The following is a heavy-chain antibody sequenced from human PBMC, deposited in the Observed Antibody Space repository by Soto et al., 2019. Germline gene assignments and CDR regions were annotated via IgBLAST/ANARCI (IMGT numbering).Heavy chain of an antibody. Sequence: PGGSLRLSCAASGFTFSSYAMSWVRQAPGKGLEWVSAISGSGGSTYYADSVKGRFTISRDNSKNTLYLQMNSLRAEDTAVYYCAKLIGIAVAGGTNYWGEGTLVTVSS. CDR3: AKLIGIAVAGGTNY. CDR2: ISGSGGST. D-gene: IGHD6-19*01. J-gene: IGHJ4*02. CDR1: GFTFSSYA. V-gene: IGHV3-23*01.